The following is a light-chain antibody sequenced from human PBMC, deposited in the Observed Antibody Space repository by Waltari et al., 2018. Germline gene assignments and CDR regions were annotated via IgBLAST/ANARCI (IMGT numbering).Light chain of an antibody. J-gene: IGKJ5*01. CDR3: QQYSQSPIT. V-gene: IGKV3-20*01. CDR1: ENIRSTY. Sequence: EIVLTQSPGTLSLSPGESVTLSCRANENIRSTYLAWYQQKPGRSPRLLIYGASSRATGVPDRFSGGGSATDFTLTITRLEPEDFAVYYCQQYSQSPITFGQGTRLDNK. CDR2: GAS.